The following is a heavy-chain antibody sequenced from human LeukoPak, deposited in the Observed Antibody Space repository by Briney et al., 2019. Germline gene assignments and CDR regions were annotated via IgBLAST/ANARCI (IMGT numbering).Heavy chain of an antibody. CDR2: IRYDGSNK. J-gene: IGHJ6*03. CDR3: AKGAGRNYYYYYMDV. Sequence: PGGSLRLSCAASGFNVTNFAMHWVRQAPGKGLEWVAFIRYDGSNKYYADSVKGRFTISRDNSKNTLYLQMNSLRAEDTAVYYCAKGAGRNYYYYYMDVWGKGTTVTISS. CDR1: GFNVTNFA. V-gene: IGHV3-30*02.